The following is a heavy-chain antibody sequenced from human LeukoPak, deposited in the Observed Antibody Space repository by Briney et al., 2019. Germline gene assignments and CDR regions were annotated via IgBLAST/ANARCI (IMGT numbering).Heavy chain of an antibody. CDR1: GYSFTSYW. CDR2: IDPSDSYT. V-gene: IGHV5-10-1*01. Sequence: GESLRISCKGSGYSFTSYWISWVRQMPGKGLEWMGRIDPSDSYTNYSPSFQGHVTISADKSISTAYLQWSSLKASDTAMYYCARHPPPTYYDVLTGYYSYIWFDPWGQGTLVTVSS. D-gene: IGHD3-9*01. CDR3: ARHPPPTYYDVLTGYYSYIWFDP. J-gene: IGHJ5*02.